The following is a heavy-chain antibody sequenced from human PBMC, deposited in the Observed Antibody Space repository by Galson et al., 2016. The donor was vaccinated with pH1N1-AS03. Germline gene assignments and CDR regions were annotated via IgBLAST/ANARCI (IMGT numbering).Heavy chain of an antibody. Sequence: SLRLSCAASGFTLSTYWMTWVRQVPGKGLEWIANVKQDGSEKHYVGSVRGRFTISRDNAKNSLYLQMNTLRVDDTAIYYCATSGSYRFDYWGQGALVTVSS. CDR2: VKQDGSEK. CDR3: ATSGSYRFDY. D-gene: IGHD1-26*01. V-gene: IGHV3-7*01. J-gene: IGHJ4*02. CDR1: GFTLSTYW.